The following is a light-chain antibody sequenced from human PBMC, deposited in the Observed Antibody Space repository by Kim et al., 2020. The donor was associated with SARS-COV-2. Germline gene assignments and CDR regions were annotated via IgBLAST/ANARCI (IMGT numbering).Light chain of an antibody. CDR2: DVS. J-gene: IGLJ1*01. Sequence: IPLSFSATSSDVGGYNYVSWYQQHPGKAPKLMIYDVSKRPSGVSNRFSGSKSGNTASLTISGLQAEDEADYYCSSYTSISTYVFGSGTQVTVL. V-gene: IGLV2-14*04. CDR3: SSYTSISTYV. CDR1: SSDVGGYNY.